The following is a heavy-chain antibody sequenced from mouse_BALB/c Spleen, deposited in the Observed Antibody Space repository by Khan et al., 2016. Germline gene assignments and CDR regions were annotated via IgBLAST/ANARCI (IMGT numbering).Heavy chain of an antibody. Sequence: EVELVESGGGLVQPGGSLKLSCATSGFTFSDYYMYWVRQTPEKRLEWVAYISNGGGSTYYPDTVTGRFTISRDNAKNTLYLQMSRLKSEDTAMYYCARHGYYGSSGFAYWGQGTLVTVSA. V-gene: IGHV5-12*02. CDR1: GFTFSDYY. D-gene: IGHD1-1*01. CDR2: ISNGGGST. CDR3: ARHGYYGSSGFAY. J-gene: IGHJ3*01.